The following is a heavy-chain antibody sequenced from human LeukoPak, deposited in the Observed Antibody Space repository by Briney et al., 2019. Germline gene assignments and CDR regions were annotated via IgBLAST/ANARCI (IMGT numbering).Heavy chain of an antibody. CDR2: ISYDGSNK. CDR1: GFTFSSYA. Sequence: GGSLRLSCAASGFTFSSYAMHWVRQAPGKGLEWVAVISYDGSNKYYADSVKGRFTISRDNSKNTLYLQMNSLRAEDTAVYYCARVAYSSSPKALFDYWGQGTLVTVSP. D-gene: IGHD6-13*01. CDR3: ARVAYSSSPKALFDY. J-gene: IGHJ4*02. V-gene: IGHV3-30-3*01.